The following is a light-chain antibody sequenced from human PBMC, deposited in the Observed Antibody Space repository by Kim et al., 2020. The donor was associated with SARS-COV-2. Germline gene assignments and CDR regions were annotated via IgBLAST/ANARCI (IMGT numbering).Light chain of an antibody. Sequence: SVKLNWTMSSGHSTYAIAGHQQQPEKGPRYLMKVSSDGSHIKGDGIPDRFSGASTEAERYLTISSLQSEDEADDYCQTWGTGTQVCGGGTQLTVL. CDR3: QTWGTGTQV. V-gene: IGLV4-69*01. CDR2: VSSDGSH. J-gene: IGLJ3*02. CDR1: SGHSTYA.